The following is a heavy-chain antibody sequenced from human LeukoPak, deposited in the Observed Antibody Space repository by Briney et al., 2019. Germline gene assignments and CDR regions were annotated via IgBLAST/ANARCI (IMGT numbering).Heavy chain of an antibody. CDR1: GGSLSSSNW. Sequence: PSGTLSLTCAVSGGSLSSSNWWSWVRQPPGKGLEWIGEIYHSGSTNYNPSLKSRVTISVDTSKKQFSLKLSSVTAADTAVYYCAKSNGYGLVDIWGQGTMVTVSS. CDR2: IYHSGST. D-gene: IGHD3-10*01. V-gene: IGHV4-4*02. CDR3: AKSNGYGLVDI. J-gene: IGHJ3*02.